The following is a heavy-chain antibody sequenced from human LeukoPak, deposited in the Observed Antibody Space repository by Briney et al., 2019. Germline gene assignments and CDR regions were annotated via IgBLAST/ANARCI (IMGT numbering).Heavy chain of an antibody. CDR2: ISGSGGSA. CDR3: ANPGGSYDYYYYGMDV. V-gene: IGHV3-23*01. J-gene: IGHJ6*02. D-gene: IGHD1-26*01. CDR1: GFTFSSYA. Sequence: GGSLRLSCAASGFTFSSYAMSWVRQAPGKGLEWVSAISGSGGSAYYADSVKGRFTISRDNSKNTLYLQMNSLRAEDTAVYYCANPGGSYDYYYYGMDVWGQGTTVTVSS.